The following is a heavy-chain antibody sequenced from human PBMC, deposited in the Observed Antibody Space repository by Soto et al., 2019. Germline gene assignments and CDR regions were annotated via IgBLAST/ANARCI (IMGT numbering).Heavy chain of an antibody. J-gene: IGHJ5*02. CDR1: GVSISSGGSY. Sequence: PSETLSLTCTVSGVSISSGGSYWSWIRQSPGKGLEWIGYIYYSGTTYYNPSLKSRVTIFVDTSKNQFSLKLTSVTAADTALYYCARDYFDSSDYTTNWFDPWGQGTLVTAPQ. CDR3: ARDYFDSSDYTTNWFDP. D-gene: IGHD3-22*01. CDR2: IYYSGTT. V-gene: IGHV4-30-4*02.